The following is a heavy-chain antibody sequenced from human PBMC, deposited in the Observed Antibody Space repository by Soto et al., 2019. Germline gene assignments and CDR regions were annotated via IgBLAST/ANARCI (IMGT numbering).Heavy chain of an antibody. CDR2: INHSGST. CDR3: ARGGYCSGGSCYYPDY. V-gene: IGHV4-34*01. CDR1: GGSFSGYY. Sequence: QVQLQQWGAGLLKPSETLSLTCAVYGGSFSGYYWSWIRQPPGKGLEWIGEINHSGSTNYNPSLKSRVTISVDTSKNQFSLKLSSVTAADTAVYYCARGGYCSGGSCYYPDYWGQGTLVTVSS. D-gene: IGHD2-15*01. J-gene: IGHJ4*02.